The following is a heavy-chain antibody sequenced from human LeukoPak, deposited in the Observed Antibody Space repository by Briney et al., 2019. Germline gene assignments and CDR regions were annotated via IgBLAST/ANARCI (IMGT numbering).Heavy chain of an antibody. CDR2: IYYSGST. CDR3: ARAVSHCSSTSCYSYFDY. V-gene: IGHV4-59*11. Sequence: SETLSLTCAVSGGSISSHYWSWIRQPPGKGLEWIGYIYYSGSTNYNPTLMSRVTISVDTSKNPFSLKLSSVTAADTAVYYCARAVSHCSSTSCYSYFDYWGQGTLVTVSS. J-gene: IGHJ4*02. D-gene: IGHD2-2*01. CDR1: GGSISSHY.